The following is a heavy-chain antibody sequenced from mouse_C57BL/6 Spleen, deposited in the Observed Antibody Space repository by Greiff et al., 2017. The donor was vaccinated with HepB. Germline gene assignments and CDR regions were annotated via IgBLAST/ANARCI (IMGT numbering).Heavy chain of an antibody. CDR1: GYTFTDYN. D-gene: IGHD3-2*02. J-gene: IGHJ4*01. CDR3: ARSLLLQAMAMDY. V-gene: IGHV1-18*01. Sequence: VQLQQSGPELVKPGASVKIPCKASGYTFTDYNMDWVKQSHGKSLEWIGDINPNNGGTIYNQKFKGKATLTVDKSSSTAYMELRSLTSEDTAVYYCARSLLLQAMAMDYWGQGTSVTVSS. CDR2: INPNNGGT.